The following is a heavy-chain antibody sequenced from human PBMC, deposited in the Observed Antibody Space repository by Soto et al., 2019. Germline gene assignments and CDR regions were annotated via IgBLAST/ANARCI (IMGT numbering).Heavy chain of an antibody. CDR3: ARVGFYSSSVYFDY. CDR1: GFTFSTYN. Sequence: GGSLRLSCAASGFTFSTYNMNWVRQAPGKGLEWVSSISYSDSFIFYADSVKGRFTISRDNAKNSLYLQMNSLRAEDTAVYYCARVGFYSSSVYFDYWGQGTLVTVS. CDR2: ISYSDSFI. J-gene: IGHJ4*02. V-gene: IGHV3-21*06. D-gene: IGHD6-6*01.